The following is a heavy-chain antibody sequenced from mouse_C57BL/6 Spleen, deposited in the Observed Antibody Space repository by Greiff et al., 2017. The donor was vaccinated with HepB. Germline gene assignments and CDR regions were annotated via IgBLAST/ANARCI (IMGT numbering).Heavy chain of an antibody. Sequence: QVHVKQPGAELVRPGSSVKLSCKASGYTFTSYWMHWVKQRPIQGLEWIGNIDPSDSETHYNQKFKDKATLTVDKSSSTAYMQLSSLTSEDSAVYYCARNYYSPFAYWGQGTLVTVSA. CDR3: ARNYYSPFAY. J-gene: IGHJ3*01. CDR1: GYTFTSYW. D-gene: IGHD1-1*01. CDR2: IDPSDSET. V-gene: IGHV1-52*01.